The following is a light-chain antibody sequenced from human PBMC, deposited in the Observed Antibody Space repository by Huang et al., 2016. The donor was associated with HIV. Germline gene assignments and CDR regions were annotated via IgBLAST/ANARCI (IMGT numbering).Light chain of an antibody. V-gene: IGKV3-15*01. J-gene: IGKJ1*01. CDR2: GAS. CDR3: QQYSNWPPVT. Sequence: EIVMTQSPATLSVSPGEKATLSCRARQSVSSNLAWYQQRPGQAPRLLIYGASTRATGISARFSGSGSGTEFTLTISSLQSEDFAVYYCQQYSNWPPVTFGQGTKVEMK. CDR1: QSVSSN.